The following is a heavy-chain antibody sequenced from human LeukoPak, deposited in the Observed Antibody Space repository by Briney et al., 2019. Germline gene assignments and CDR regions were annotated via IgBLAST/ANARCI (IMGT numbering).Heavy chain of an antibody. Sequence: GGSLRLSCAASGFTFSSYAMSWVRQAPGKGLEWVLAISGSGGSTYYADSVKGRFTISRDNSKNALYLQMNSLRAEDTAVYYCAKDQTEYYYDSSGYWLYWGQGTLVTVSS. CDR1: GFTFSSYA. CDR3: AKDQTEYYYDSSGYWLY. D-gene: IGHD3-22*01. J-gene: IGHJ4*02. CDR2: ISGSGGST. V-gene: IGHV3-23*01.